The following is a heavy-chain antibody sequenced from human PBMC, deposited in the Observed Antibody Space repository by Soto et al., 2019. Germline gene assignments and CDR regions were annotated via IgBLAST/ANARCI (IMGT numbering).Heavy chain of an antibody. CDR2: INSDGSST. J-gene: IGHJ4*02. CDR1: GFTFSSYW. D-gene: IGHD2-15*01. V-gene: IGHV3-74*01. CDR3: ARDRVYGGTIFFDY. Sequence: GGSLRLSCAASGFTFSSYWMHWVRQAPGKGLVWVSRINSDGSSTSYADSVKGRFTISRDNAKKTLYLQMNSLRAEDTAVYYCARDRVYGGTIFFDYWGQGTLVTVSS.